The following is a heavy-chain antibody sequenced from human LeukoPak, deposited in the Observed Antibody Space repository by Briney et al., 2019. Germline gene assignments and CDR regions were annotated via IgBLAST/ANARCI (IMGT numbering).Heavy chain of an antibody. V-gene: IGHV3-48*04. CDR2: ISSSSSTI. D-gene: IGHD1-26*01. J-gene: IGHJ4*02. CDR3: ARDQSGNLDY. CDR1: GFTFSSYS. Sequence: QPGGSLRLSFAASGFTFSSYSMNWVRPAPGKGLEWVSYISSSSSTIYYADSVKGRFTISRDNAKNSLYLQMNSLRAEDTAVYYCARDQSGNLDYWGQGTLVTVSA.